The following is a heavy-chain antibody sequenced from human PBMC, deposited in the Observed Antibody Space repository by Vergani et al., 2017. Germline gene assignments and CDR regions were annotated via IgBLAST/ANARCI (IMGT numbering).Heavy chain of an antibody. D-gene: IGHD3-22*01. J-gene: IGHJ3*02. CDR2: INTSGGST. CDR3: ARGVDSSGYYDVAAFDI. Sequence: QVQLVQSGAEVKKPGASVKVSCKASGYTFTSYYMHWVRPAPGQGLEWMGIINTSGGSTSYAQKFQGRVTMTRDTSTSTVYMELSSLRSEDTAVYYCARGVDSSGYYDVAAFDIWGQGTMVTVSS. V-gene: IGHV1-46*03. CDR1: GYTFTSYY.